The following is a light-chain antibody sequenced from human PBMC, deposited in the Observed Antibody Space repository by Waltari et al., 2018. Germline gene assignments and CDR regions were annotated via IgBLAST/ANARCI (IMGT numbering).Light chain of an antibody. V-gene: IGKV3-20*01. J-gene: IGKJ1*01. CDR1: QSISKY. Sequence: EIVLTQSPGTLSLSPGERATLSCRASQSISKYLAWYQQKPGQAPRLLIYDASIRATGIPDSFSGSGYGTDFSLTISRLEPEDYAVYYCQKYGSLPATFGRGTKVEIK. CDR2: DAS. CDR3: QKYGSLPAT.